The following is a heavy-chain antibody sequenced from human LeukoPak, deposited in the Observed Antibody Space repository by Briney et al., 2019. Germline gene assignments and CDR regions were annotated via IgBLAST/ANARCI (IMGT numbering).Heavy chain of an antibody. CDR3: ASFRGGHEGRVDY. J-gene: IGHJ4*02. V-gene: IGHV1-69*05. CDR1: GGTFSSYA. CDR2: IIPIFGTA. D-gene: IGHD5-12*01. Sequence: SVKVSCKASGGTFSSYAISWVRQAPGQGLEWMGRIIPIFGTANYAQKFQGRVTITTDESTSTAYMELSSLRSEDTAVYYCASFRGGHEGRVDYWGQGTLVTVSS.